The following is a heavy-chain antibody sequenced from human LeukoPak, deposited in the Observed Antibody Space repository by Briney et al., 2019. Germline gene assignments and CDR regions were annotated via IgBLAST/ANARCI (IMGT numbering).Heavy chain of an antibody. D-gene: IGHD2-2*01. Sequence: ASQTLSLTCTVSGASISSGDYYWSWLRQPPGKGLEWIGYIYNSGSTFYNPSLKSRLTISVDPSKKQFSLKLSSVAAADTAVYYCARAKGPGAHYNWFDPWGQGTLVTVSS. J-gene: IGHJ5*02. CDR3: ARAKGPGAHYNWFDP. CDR2: IYNSGST. CDR1: GASISSGDYY. V-gene: IGHV4-30-4*01.